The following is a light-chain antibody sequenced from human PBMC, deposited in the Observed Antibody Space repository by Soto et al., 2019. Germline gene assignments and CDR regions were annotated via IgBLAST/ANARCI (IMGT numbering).Light chain of an antibody. CDR1: QSISTS. V-gene: IGKV1-39*01. CDR2: SAS. CDR3: SHKGSPPLS. Sequence: DIQMTQSPSSLSASVGDRGTITCRPSQSISTSLSWFPQKRGEAPRLLMYSASSLPSGVPSRFIGSECGTDFSLIVSSPPSEVFATCYCSHKGSPPLSFGGGTTV. J-gene: IGKJ4*01.